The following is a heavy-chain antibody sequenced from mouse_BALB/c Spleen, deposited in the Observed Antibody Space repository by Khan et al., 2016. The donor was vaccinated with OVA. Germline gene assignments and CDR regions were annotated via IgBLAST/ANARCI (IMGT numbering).Heavy chain of an antibody. D-gene: IGHD2-1*01. CDR2: INSDGDYT. CDR1: GFTFSTYA. Sequence: EVQLVESGGGLVKPGESLKLSCAASGFTFSTYAMSWVRQTPEKRLEWVATINSDGDYTYYLDSVKGRFTISRDNAKNTLYLQMTSLRSEDTAMYYCARSPYGNFAYWGQGTLVTVSA. V-gene: IGHV5-9-3*01. J-gene: IGHJ3*01. CDR3: ARSPYGNFAY.